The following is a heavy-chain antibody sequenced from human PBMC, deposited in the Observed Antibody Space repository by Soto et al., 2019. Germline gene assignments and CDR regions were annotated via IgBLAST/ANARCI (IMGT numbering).Heavy chain of an antibody. D-gene: IGHD1-1*01. CDR1: GFTFSSYG. CDR2: IWYDGSNK. CDR3: ARRLGQLQPPDAFDI. V-gene: IGHV3-33*01. J-gene: IGHJ3*02. Sequence: GGSLRLSCAASGFTFSSYGMHWVRQAPGKGLEWVAVIWYDGSNKYYADSVKGRFTISRDNSKNTLYLQMNSLRAEDTAVYYCARRLGQLQPPDAFDIWGQGTMVTVSS.